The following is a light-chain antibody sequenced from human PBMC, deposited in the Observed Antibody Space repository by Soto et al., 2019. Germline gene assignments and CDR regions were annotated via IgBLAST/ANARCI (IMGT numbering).Light chain of an antibody. CDR2: GAA. CDR1: LSVSSDY. V-gene: IGKV3-20*01. J-gene: IGKJ1*01. CDR3: QQYGGLPT. Sequence: EIVLTPSPGTLSLSPGERATLSCRASLSVSSDYLAWYHQKPGRAPRLLIYGAASRATGMPGRFSGSGSGTDFTLTISRLEPEDFAGYYCQQYGGLPTFGQGTKVDIK.